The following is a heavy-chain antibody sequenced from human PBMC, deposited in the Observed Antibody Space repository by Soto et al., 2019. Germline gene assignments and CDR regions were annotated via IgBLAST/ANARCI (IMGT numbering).Heavy chain of an antibody. CDR3: ARGSGDYVDS. V-gene: IGHV4-4*07. CDR2: IYSSGST. Sequence: QVQLQESGPGLVKPSETLSLSCTVSGGSISGYYWSWIRQPAGKGLEYIVRIYSSGSTNYHPSLKSGLTISVDTSKNSFSLKLSSVTAADTAVYYCARGSGDYVDSWGQGTLVTVST. J-gene: IGHJ4*02. D-gene: IGHD4-17*01. CDR1: GGSISGYY.